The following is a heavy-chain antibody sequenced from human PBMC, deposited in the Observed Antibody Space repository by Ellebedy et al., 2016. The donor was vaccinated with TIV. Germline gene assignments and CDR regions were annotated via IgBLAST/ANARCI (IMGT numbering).Heavy chain of an antibody. CDR1: GYTFISYG. J-gene: IGHJ4*02. CDR2: ISAYNGNT. Sequence: AGSVKVSCKASGYTFISYGISWVRQAPGQGLEWMGWISAYNGNTNYAQKLQGRVTMTTDTSTSTAYMELRSLRSDDTAVYYCARGYDSSGYSSCFDYWGQGTLVTVSS. CDR3: ARGYDSSGYSSCFDY. V-gene: IGHV1-18*01. D-gene: IGHD3-22*01.